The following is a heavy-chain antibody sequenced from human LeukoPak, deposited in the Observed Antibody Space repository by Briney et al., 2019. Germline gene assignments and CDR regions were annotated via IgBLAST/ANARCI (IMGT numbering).Heavy chain of an antibody. D-gene: IGHD6-19*01. CDR2: IYYSGST. CDR1: GGSISSSLYY. Sequence: SETLSLTCTVSGGSISSSLYYWGWIRQPPGKGLGWIGNIYYSGSTYYNPSLKSRVTISVETSKNQVSLRLGSVTAADTAVYYCARQGAGGRAFDIWGQGTMVTVSS. CDR3: ARQGAGGRAFDI. J-gene: IGHJ3*02. V-gene: IGHV4-39*01.